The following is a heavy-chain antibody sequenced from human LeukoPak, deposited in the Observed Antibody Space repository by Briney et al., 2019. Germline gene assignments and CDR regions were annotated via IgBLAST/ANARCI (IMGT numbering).Heavy chain of an antibody. D-gene: IGHD1-1*01. V-gene: IGHV1-2*06. CDR1: GYTFTGYY. Sequence: ASVKVSCKASGYTFTGYYMHWVRQAPGQGLEWMGRINPNSGGTNYAQKFQGRVTMTRDTSISTAYMELSRLRSDDTAVYYCARDPPATGTYAFDIWGQGTMVTVSS. CDR3: ARDPPATGTYAFDI. J-gene: IGHJ3*02. CDR2: INPNSGGT.